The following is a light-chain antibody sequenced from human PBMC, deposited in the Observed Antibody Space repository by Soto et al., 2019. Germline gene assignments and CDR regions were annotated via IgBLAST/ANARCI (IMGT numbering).Light chain of an antibody. CDR1: NIESKS. CDR2: VDS. V-gene: IGLV3-21*02. CDR3: QVWDTISDHYV. Sequence: SYELTQPPSVSVAPGQTARITCGGNNIESKSVHWYQHRPGQAPVLVIYVDSDRPSGIPDRFSASTSGNTAALTISRVEAGDEADYYCQVWDTISDHYVFGSGTKLTVL. J-gene: IGLJ1*01.